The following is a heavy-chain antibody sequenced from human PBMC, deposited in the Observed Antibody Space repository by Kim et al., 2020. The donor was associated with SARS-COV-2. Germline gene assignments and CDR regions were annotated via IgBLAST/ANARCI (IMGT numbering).Heavy chain of an antibody. CDR2: IDPSDSYT. V-gene: IGHV5-10-1*01. CDR3: ARLDIVVVPAAIHQTSSYYYGMDV. Sequence: GESLKISCKGSGYSFTSYWISWVRQMPGKGLEWMGRIDPSDSYTNYSPSFQGHVTISADKSISTAYLQWSSLKASDTAMYYCARLDIVVVPAAIHQTSSYYYGMDVWGQGTTVTVSS. J-gene: IGHJ6*02. CDR1: GYSFTSYW. D-gene: IGHD2-2*03.